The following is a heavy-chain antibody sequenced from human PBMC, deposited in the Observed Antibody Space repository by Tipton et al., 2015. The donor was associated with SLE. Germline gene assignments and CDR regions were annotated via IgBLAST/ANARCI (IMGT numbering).Heavy chain of an antibody. CDR1: GDSIRSYY. CDR2: IYHSGST. V-gene: IGHV4-59*01. J-gene: IGHJ5*02. CDR3: ARDMSSRGGWFDP. D-gene: IGHD6-13*01. Sequence: TLSLTCTVSGDSIRSYYWSWIRQPPRKGLEWIGYIYHSGSTNYNPSLKSRGIISVDTSKNQFSLKLNSVTAADTAVYYCARDMSSRGGWFDPWGQGTLVTVSS.